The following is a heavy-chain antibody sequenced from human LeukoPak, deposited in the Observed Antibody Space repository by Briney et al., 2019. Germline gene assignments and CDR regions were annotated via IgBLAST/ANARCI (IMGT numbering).Heavy chain of an antibody. V-gene: IGHV3-30*18. CDR2: LSYDGSDK. J-gene: IGHJ4*02. CDR1: GFTFSSYG. Sequence: GKSLRLSCAASGFTFSSYGMHWVRQAPGKGLEWVAILSYDGSDKYYADSVKGRFTISRDNSKNTLYLQMNSLRAEDTAVYYCAKDTDIAAAGYYFDYRGQGTLVTVSS. D-gene: IGHD6-13*01. CDR3: AKDTDIAAAGYYFDY.